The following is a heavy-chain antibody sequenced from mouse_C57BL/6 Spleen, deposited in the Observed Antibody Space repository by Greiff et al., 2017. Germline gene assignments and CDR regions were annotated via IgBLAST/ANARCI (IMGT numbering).Heavy chain of an antibody. V-gene: IGHV1-64*01. D-gene: IGHD1-1*01. CDR1: GYTFTSYW. CDR2: IHPNSGST. Sequence: QVQLQQPGAELVKPGASVKLSCKASGYTFTSYWMHWVKQRPGQGLEWIGMIHPNSGSTNYNEKFKSKATLTVDKSSSTAYMQLSSLTSEDSAVYYGAIPDYYGSSQSLYYAMDYWGQGTSVTVSS. CDR3: AIPDYYGSSQSLYYAMDY. J-gene: IGHJ4*01.